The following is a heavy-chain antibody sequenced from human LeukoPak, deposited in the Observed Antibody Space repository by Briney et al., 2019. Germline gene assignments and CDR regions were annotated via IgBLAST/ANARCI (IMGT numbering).Heavy chain of an antibody. CDR3: ARGRPHGNDY. V-gene: IGHV3-74*01. Sequence: GGSLRLSCAASGFTFSSYAMSWVRQAPGQGRVWVSRIASDGSSTTYADSVKGRFSISKDNAKNTLYLQMNSLRVEDTAVYYCARGRPHGNDYWGQGTLVTVSS. D-gene: IGHD4-23*01. J-gene: IGHJ4*02. CDR2: IASDGSST. CDR1: GFTFSSYA.